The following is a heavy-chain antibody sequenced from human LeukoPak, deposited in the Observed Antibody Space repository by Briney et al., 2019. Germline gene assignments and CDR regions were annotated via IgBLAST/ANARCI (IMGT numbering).Heavy chain of an antibody. D-gene: IGHD3-22*01. CDR3: AKDWLIVVDDAFDI. CDR2: ISSSSSTI. J-gene: IGHJ3*02. CDR1: GFTFSSYS. V-gene: IGHV3-48*01. Sequence: GGSLRLSCAASGFTFSSYSMNWVRQAPGKGLEWVSYISSSSSTIYYADSVKGRFTISRDNSKNTLYLQMNSLRAEDTAVYYCAKDWLIVVDDAFDIWGQGTMVTVSS.